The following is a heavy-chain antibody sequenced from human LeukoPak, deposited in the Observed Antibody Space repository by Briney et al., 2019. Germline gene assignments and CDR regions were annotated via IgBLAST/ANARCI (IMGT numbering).Heavy chain of an antibody. Sequence: SETLSLTCTVSGGSISSYYWSWIRQPPGKGLEWIGYIYYSGSTNYNPSLKSRVTLSVDTSKNQFSLKLSSVTAADTAVYYCARAGWGSSWYYFDYWGQGTLVTVSS. CDR1: GGSISSYY. V-gene: IGHV4-59*08. CDR3: ARAGWGSSWYYFDY. J-gene: IGHJ4*02. CDR2: IYYSGST. D-gene: IGHD6-13*01.